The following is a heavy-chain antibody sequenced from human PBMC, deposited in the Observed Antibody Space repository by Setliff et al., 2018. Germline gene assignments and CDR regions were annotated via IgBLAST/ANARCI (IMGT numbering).Heavy chain of an antibody. CDR3: VRDRTAYSYGLDV. D-gene: IGHD5-18*01. V-gene: IGHV4-59*01. CDR1: GGSISPYF. J-gene: IGHJ6*02. Sequence: SETLSLTCTVSGGSISPYFWSWIRQHPGKGLEWIGYIYHNGNTNFNPSLKTRVTMSVDPSKNQFALNLRSVTAADTAVYYCVRDRTAYSYGLDVWAQGTTVTV. CDR2: IYHNGNT.